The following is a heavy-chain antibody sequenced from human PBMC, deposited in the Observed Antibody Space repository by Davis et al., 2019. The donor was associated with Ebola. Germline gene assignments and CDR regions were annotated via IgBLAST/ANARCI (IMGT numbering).Heavy chain of an antibody. V-gene: IGHV1-3*01. CDR3: ARDKGVDIVVEVAATLVLDY. D-gene: IGHD2-15*01. J-gene: IGHJ4*02. CDR1: GYTFTSYA. CDR2: INAGNGNT. Sequence: AASVKVSCKASGYTFTSYAMHWVRQAPGQRLEWMGWINAGNGNTKYSQKFQGRVTMTRDTSTSTVYMELSSLRSEDTAVYYCARDKGVDIVVEVAATLVLDYWGQGTLVTVSS.